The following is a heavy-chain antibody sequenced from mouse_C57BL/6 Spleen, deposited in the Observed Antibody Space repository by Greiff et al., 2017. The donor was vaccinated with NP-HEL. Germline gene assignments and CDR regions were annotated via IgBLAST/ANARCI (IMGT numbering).Heavy chain of an antibody. Sequence: QVQLQQSGAELVRPGTSVKVSCKASGYAFTNYLIEWVKQRPGQGLEWIGVINPGSGGTNYNEKFKGKATLTADTSSSTAYMQLSSLTSEDSAVYYCRRGHGLGGFDYWGQGTTLTVSS. CDR1: GYAFTNYL. V-gene: IGHV1-54*01. CDR2: INPGSGGT. J-gene: IGHJ2*01. D-gene: IGHD1-1*02. CDR3: RRGHGLGGFDY.